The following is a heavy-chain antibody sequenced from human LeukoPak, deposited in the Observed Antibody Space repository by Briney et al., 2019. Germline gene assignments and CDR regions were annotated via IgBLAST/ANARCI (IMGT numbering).Heavy chain of an antibody. V-gene: IGHV3-48*02. CDR2: ISSSDTI. D-gene: IGHD3-16*01. CDR3: AAGAFGGFDY. CDR1: GFTFSSYG. Sequence: PGGSLRLSCAASGFTFSSYGMNWVRQDPGKGLEWVSYISSSDTIYYADSVKGRFTISRNNAKNSLYLQMNSLRDEDTAVYYCAAGAFGGFDYWGQGTLVTVSS. J-gene: IGHJ4*02.